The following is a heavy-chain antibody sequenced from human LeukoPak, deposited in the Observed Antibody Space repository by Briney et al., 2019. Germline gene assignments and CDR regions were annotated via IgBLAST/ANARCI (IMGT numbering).Heavy chain of an antibody. J-gene: IGHJ4*02. CDR2: INPNSGGT. V-gene: IGHV1-2*02. CDR1: GYTFTSYG. Sequence: ASVKVSCKASGYTFTSYGISWVRQAPGQGLEWMGWINPNSGGTNYAQKFQGRVTMTRDTSISTAYMELSRLRSDDTAVYYCARVRKGIYYFDYWGQGTLVTVSS. CDR3: ARVRKGIYYFDY.